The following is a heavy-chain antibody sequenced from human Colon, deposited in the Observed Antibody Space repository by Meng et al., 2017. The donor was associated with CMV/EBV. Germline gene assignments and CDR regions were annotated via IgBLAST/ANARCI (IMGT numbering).Heavy chain of an antibody. J-gene: IGHJ6*02. V-gene: IGHV3-33*01. CDR2: IRNDGSDK. CDR3: ARANDYSNFNYYYPMDV. D-gene: IGHD4-11*01. Sequence: GGSLRLSCAASGFTFTNYAMHWVRQAPGKGLEWVALIRNDGSDKYYTASVKGRFTISRDNSKNTLYLQMNSLTPEDTALYYCARANDYSNFNYYYPMDVWGQGTTVTVSS. CDR1: GFTFTNYA.